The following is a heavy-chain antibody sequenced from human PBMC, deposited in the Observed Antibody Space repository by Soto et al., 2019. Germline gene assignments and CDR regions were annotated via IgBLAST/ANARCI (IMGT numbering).Heavy chain of an antibody. CDR3: ASQKVSVLLWFGELYTYNWFDP. CDR1: GGTFSSYA. D-gene: IGHD3-10*01. V-gene: IGHV1-69*13. CDR2: IIPIFGTA. J-gene: IGHJ5*02. Sequence: ASVKVSCKASGGTFSSYAISWVRQAPGQGLEWMGGIIPIFGTANYAQKFQGRVTITADESTSTAYMELSSLRSEDTAVYYCASQKVSVLLWFGELYTYNWFDPWGQGTLVTVSS.